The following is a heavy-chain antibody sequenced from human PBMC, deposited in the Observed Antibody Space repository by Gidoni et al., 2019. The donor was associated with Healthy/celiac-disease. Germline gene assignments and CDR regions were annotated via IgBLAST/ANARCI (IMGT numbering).Heavy chain of an antibody. CDR2: IYYSGST. D-gene: IGHD6-13*01. J-gene: IGHJ4*02. Sequence: QLQLQESGPGLVKPSEPLSLTCTVSGGSIRSSSYYWGWIRQPPGKGLEWIGSIYYSGSTNYNPSLNSRVTISVDTSKNQFSLKLSSVTAADTAVYYCARRWSGAAAIYFDYWGQGTLGTVSS. V-gene: IGHV4-39*01. CDR1: GGSIRSSSYY. CDR3: ARRWSGAAAIYFDY.